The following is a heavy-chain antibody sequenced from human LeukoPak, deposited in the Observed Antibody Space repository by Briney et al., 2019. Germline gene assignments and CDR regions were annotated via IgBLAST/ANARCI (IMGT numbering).Heavy chain of an antibody. V-gene: IGHV4-4*02. CDR2: IYHSGST. CDR1: GGSISSSNW. J-gene: IGHJ5*02. Sequence: PSGTLSLTCAVSGGSISSSNWWSWVRQPPGKGLEWIGEIYHSGSTNYNPSLKSRVTISVDTSKNQFSLKLSSVTAADTAVYYCARRIPPLVIRVRSWFDPWGQGTLVTVSS. CDR3: ARRIPPLVIRVRSWFDP. D-gene: IGHD3-16*02.